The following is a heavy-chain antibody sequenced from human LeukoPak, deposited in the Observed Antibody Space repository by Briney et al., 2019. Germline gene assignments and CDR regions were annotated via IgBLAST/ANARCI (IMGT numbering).Heavy chain of an antibody. CDR1: GFTFSAYN. J-gene: IGHJ4*02. CDR3: VKDYGSGTCALDY. CDR2: IRHDETSK. D-gene: IGHD3-10*01. V-gene: IGHV3-30*02. Sequence: PGGSLRLSCAASGFTFSAYNIHWVRQAPGKGLKWVAFIRHDETSKYYIDSVKGRFTISRDNSKNTLYLQMNSLRPEDTAVYYCVKDYGSGTCALDYWGQGALVTVSS.